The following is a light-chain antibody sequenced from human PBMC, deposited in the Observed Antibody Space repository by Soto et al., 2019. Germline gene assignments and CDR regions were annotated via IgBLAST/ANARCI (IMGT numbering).Light chain of an antibody. V-gene: IGLV2-14*03. Sequence: QSALTQPASVSGSPGQSITISCTGTRSDVGGYNSVSWYQNHPGKAPKLMIYDVSNRPSGVSNRFSGSKSGNTASLTISGRQAEDEADYYCSSYTSSSTPMVFGGGTKLTVL. CDR2: DVS. CDR3: SSYTSSSTPMV. J-gene: IGLJ2*01. CDR1: RSDVGGYNS.